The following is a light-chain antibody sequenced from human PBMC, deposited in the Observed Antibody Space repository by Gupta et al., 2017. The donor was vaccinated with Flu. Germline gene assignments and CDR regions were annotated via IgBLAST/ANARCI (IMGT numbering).Light chain of an antibody. CDR1: QSIGSY. CDR3: QKGYSHPRR. J-gene: IGKJ2*01. V-gene: IGKV1-39*01. Sequence: DLQLTLSPSALSAFVGDRVTITCRASQSIGSYLNWYQQKPGKAPNPLIEAASSLQGGVPSRFRGTGSGTDYTLTISSLQPEDFATDDCQKGYSHPRRFGEGTKLE. CDR2: AAS.